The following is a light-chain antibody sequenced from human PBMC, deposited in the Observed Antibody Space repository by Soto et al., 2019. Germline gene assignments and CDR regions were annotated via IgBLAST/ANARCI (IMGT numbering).Light chain of an antibody. V-gene: IGLV2-23*01. CDR2: EGS. Sequence: QSALTQPASVSGSPGQSITISCTGPNSDIGSHNLVSWYQHHPGKAPKLMIYEGSKRPSGVSNRFSGFKSGNTASLTISGLQAEDEADYYCSSYVGVVVFGGGTKLTVL. J-gene: IGLJ2*01. CDR1: NSDIGSHNL. CDR3: SSYVGVVV.